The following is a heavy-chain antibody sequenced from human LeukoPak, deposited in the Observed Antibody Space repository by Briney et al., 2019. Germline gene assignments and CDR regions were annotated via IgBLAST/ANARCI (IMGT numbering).Heavy chain of an antibody. CDR2: ISYDGSNK. V-gene: IGHV3-30*04. CDR3: ARAYYYDSSGYYVPPTPFDY. Sequence: GRSLRLSCAASGFTFSSYAMHWVRQAPGKGLEWVAVISYDGSNKYYADSVKGRFTISRDNSKNTLYLQMNSLRAEDTAVYYCARAYYYDSSGYYVPPTPFDYWGQGTLVTVSS. J-gene: IGHJ4*02. D-gene: IGHD3-22*01. CDR1: GFTFSSYA.